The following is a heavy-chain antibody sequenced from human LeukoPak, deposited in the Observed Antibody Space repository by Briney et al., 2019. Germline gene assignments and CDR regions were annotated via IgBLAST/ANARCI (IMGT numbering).Heavy chain of an antibody. CDR1: GFTFSSYA. V-gene: IGHV3-23*01. CDR3: AKDSGIVVVTAILGGFDY. D-gene: IGHD2-21*02. Sequence: GGSLRLSCAASGFTFSSYAMSWVRQAPGKGLEWVSAISGSGGSTYYADSVKGRFTISRDNAKNSLYLQMNSLRAEDTALYYCAKDSGIVVVTAILGGFDYWGQGTLVTVSS. CDR2: ISGSGGST. J-gene: IGHJ4*02.